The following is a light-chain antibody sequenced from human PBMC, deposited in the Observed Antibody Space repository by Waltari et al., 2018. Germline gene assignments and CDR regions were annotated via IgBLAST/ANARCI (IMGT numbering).Light chain of an antibody. CDR3: HSRNGRDNQVV. J-gene: IGLJ3*02. CDR1: SLRTSY. CDR2: GKD. V-gene: IGLV3-19*01. Sequence: SSELTQGPPVSVALGQTVKITCQGDSLRTSYASWYQLKPGQAPVLVLFGKDKRPSWIPDRFSGYSSGTTSSLTITGAQADDEADYYCHSRNGRDNQVVFGGGTKLTVL.